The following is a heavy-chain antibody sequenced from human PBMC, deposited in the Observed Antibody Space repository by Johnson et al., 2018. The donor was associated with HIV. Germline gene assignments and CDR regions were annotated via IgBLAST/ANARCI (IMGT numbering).Heavy chain of an antibody. D-gene: IGHD5-24*01. CDR2: LSSGGDT. J-gene: IGHJ3*02. CDR3: ARACRDGYTCDVFDI. CDR1: GFTVSSYY. Sequence: VQLVESGGGLVQPGGSLRLSCAASGFTVSSYYMSWVRQAPGKGLEWVSVLSSGGDTYYTDSVNGRFTISRDNSKNTLYLQMNSLRAEDTAVYYCARACRDGYTCDVFDIWGQGTMVTVSS. V-gene: IGHV3-66*01.